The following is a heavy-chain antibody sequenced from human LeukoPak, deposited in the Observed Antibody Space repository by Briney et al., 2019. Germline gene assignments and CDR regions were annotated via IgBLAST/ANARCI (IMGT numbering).Heavy chain of an antibody. CDR1: GVSISSSTYY. D-gene: IGHD6-19*01. Sequence: SETLSLTCTVSGVSISSSTYYWVWIRQPPGKGLEWIGSIYNTGSTSYNPSLQSRVTISVDTSNNQFSLKLTSVTAADTAVYYCARAYSSGWYSFVDYWGQGTLVTVSS. CDR2: IYNTGST. V-gene: IGHV4-39*07. CDR3: ARAYSSGWYSFVDY. J-gene: IGHJ4*02.